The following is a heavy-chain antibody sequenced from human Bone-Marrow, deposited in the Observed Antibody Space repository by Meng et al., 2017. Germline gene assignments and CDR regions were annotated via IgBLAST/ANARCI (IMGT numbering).Heavy chain of an antibody. D-gene: IGHD1-14*01. V-gene: IGHV4-31*01. CDR1: GGSISSGGYY. CDR2: IYYSGST. J-gene: IGHJ4*02. CDR3: AREASPEYYFDY. Sequence: SGQGLVKPSQTLSLTCTVSGGSISSGGYYWSWIRQHQGKGLEWIGYIYYSGSTYYNPSLKSLVTISVDTSKNQFSLKLSSVTAADTAVYYCAREASPEYYFDYWGQGTLVTVSS.